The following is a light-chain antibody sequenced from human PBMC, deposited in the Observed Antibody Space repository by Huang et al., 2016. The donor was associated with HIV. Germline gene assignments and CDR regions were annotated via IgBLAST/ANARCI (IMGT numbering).Light chain of an antibody. CDR2: LGS. Sequence: DIVMTQSPLSLPVTPGEPASISCKSSQSLLHSNGYNYLDWYLQKPGQSPQLLISLGSNRAAGVPDRFSGSGSGTDFTLKIGRVEAEDVGVYYCMQALETPITFGQGTRLEIK. V-gene: IGKV2-28*01. CDR3: MQALETPIT. J-gene: IGKJ5*01. CDR1: QSLLHSNGYNY.